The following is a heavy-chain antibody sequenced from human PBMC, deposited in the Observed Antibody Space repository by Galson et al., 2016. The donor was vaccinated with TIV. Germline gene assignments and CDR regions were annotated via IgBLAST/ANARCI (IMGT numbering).Heavy chain of an antibody. J-gene: IGHJ1*01. CDR1: GFMFNDYG. V-gene: IGHV3-9*01. Sequence: SLRLSCAASGFMFNDYGMHWVRQAPGKGLEWVSSISWNSGRVGYADSVEGRFTISRDNAKTSLYLQMNSLRVEDTAYYYCAKEEGYGSGTYALDQWGQGTLVTASS. D-gene: IGHD3-10*01. CDR2: ISWNSGRV. CDR3: AKEEGYGSGTYALDQ.